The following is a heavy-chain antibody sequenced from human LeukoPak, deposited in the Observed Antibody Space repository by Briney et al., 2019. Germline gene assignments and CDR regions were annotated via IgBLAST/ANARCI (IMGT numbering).Heavy chain of an antibody. Sequence: GGSLRLSCAASGFTVSSTYMSWVRQSPGKGLEWVSSISSSSSYIYYADSVKGRFTISRDNAKNSLYLQMNSLRAEDTAVYYCAREIGVGGIDYYGMDVWGQGTTVTVSS. CDR2: ISSSSSYI. V-gene: IGHV3-21*01. D-gene: IGHD3-3*01. CDR1: GFTVSSTY. J-gene: IGHJ6*02. CDR3: AREIGVGGIDYYGMDV.